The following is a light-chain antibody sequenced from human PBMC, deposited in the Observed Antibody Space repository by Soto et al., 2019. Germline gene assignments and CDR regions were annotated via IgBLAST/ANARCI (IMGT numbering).Light chain of an antibody. CDR2: AAS. CDR1: QSISSY. V-gene: IGKV1-39*01. CDR3: QQYGSSFWT. Sequence: DIQMTQSPSSLSVSVGDRVTITCRASQSISSYLNWYQQKPGKAPKFLIYAASSLQRGVPSRFSGSGSGTDFTLTISSLQPEDFAVYYCQQYGSSFWTFGQGTKVEIK. J-gene: IGKJ1*01.